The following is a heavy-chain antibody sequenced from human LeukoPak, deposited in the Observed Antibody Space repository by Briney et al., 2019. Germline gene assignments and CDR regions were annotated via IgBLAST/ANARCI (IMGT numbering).Heavy chain of an antibody. CDR1: GFTFSSYS. CDR3: ARDIYDFWSGYSPSDFGY. D-gene: IGHD3-3*01. Sequence: PGGSLRLSCAASGFTFSSYSMNWVRQAPGKGLEWVSSISSSSSYIYYADSVKGRFTISRDNAKNSLYLQMNSLRAEDTAVYYCARDIYDFWSGYSPSDFGYWGQGTLVTVSS. J-gene: IGHJ4*02. CDR2: ISSSSSYI. V-gene: IGHV3-21*01.